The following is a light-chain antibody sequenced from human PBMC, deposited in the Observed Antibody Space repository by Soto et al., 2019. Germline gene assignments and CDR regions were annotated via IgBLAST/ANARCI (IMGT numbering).Light chain of an antibody. CDR1: QAINTA. CDR2: DAS. J-gene: IGKJ3*01. Sequence: IRLTQSQPSLSASIGDRVTITCRASQAINTALAWYQQKPGKAPKFLLYDASTLDVGVPSRFSGSGSGTDFTLTISGLQPEDFATYYCPQFATYPLTFGPGTKVHV. CDR3: PQFATYPLT. V-gene: IGKV1-13*02.